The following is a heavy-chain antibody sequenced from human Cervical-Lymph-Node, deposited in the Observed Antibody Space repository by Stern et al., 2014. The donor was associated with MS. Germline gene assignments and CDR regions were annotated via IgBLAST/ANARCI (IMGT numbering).Heavy chain of an antibody. CDR3: ARDLVVVPAAMNYYYYYGMDV. CDR2: ISSSRSYT. V-gene: IGHV3-11*06. Sequence: DQLVESGGGLVKPGGSLRLSCAASGFTFSDYYMSWIRQAPGKGLEGVSYISSSRSYTNYADSVKGRFTISRDNAKNTLYLQMNSLRAEDTAVYYCARDLVVVPAAMNYYYYYGMDVWGQGTTVTVSS. CDR1: GFTFSDYY. J-gene: IGHJ6*02. D-gene: IGHD2-2*01.